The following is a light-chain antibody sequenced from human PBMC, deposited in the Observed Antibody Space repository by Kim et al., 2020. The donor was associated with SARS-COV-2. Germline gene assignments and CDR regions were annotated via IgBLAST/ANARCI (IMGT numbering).Light chain of an antibody. CDR2: DAS. Sequence: DIQMTQSPSTLSASVGDRVTITCRASQSISSWLAWYQQKPGKAPKLLIYDASSLESGVPSRFSGSGSGTEFTLTISSLQPDDFATYYCQQYNSYSSRTFGQGPKVDSK. CDR3: QQYNSYSSRT. V-gene: IGKV1-5*01. CDR1: QSISSW. J-gene: IGKJ1*01.